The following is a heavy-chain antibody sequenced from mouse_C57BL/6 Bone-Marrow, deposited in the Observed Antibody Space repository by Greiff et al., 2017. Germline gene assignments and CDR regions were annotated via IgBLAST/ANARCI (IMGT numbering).Heavy chain of an antibody. Sequence: EVKLMESGGGLVQPGGSLSLSCAASGFTFTDYYMSWVRQPPGKALEWLGFIRNKANGYTTEYSASVKGRFTISRDNSQSILYLQMNALRAEDSATYYCARCGYGYFDYWGQGTTLTVSS. CDR2: IRNKANGYTT. D-gene: IGHD1-1*01. CDR1: GFTFTDYY. CDR3: ARCGYGYFDY. J-gene: IGHJ2*01. V-gene: IGHV7-3*01.